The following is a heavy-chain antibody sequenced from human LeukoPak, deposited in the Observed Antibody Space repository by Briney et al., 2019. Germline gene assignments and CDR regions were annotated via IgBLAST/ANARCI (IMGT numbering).Heavy chain of an antibody. Sequence: GGSLRLSCEASGFTFSRYWMHWVRQAPGKGLVWVSRIKSDGKTSYADSVKGRFTISRDNAKNTVSLQMDSLRAEDTGVYYCARAPSEVGGYYPEYFRHWGQGTLVTVSS. D-gene: IGHD3-22*01. J-gene: IGHJ1*01. CDR2: IKSDGKT. CDR3: ARAPSEVGGYYPEYFRH. V-gene: IGHV3-74*01. CDR1: GFTFSRYW.